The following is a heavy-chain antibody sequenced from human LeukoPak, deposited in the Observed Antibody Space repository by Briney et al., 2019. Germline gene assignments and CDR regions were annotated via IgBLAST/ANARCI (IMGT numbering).Heavy chain of an antibody. CDR3: ARDPSRYSGSLK. CDR1: GGSFSGYY. J-gene: IGHJ4*02. Sequence: PSETLSLTCALYGGSFSGYYCSWIRQPPGKGLEWIGEINHSGSTNYNPSLKSRVTISVDTSKNQFSLKLNSVTAADTAVYYCARDPSRYSGSLKWGQGTLVTVSS. CDR2: INHSGST. D-gene: IGHD1-26*01. V-gene: IGHV4-34*01.